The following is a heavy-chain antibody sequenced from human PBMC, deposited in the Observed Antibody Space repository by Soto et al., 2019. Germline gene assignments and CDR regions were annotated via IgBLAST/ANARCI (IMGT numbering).Heavy chain of an antibody. CDR1: GLTVSSNY. CDR2: IYSGGST. J-gene: IGHJ6*02. CDR3: ARDMVRAMDV. Sequence: ESGGGLVQPGGSLRLSCAASGLTVSSNYMSWVRQAPGKGLEWVSVIYSGGSTYFADSVKGRFTISRDNSKNTLYLQMNSLRAEDTAVYYCARDMVRAMDVWGQGTTVTVSS. V-gene: IGHV3-66*01. D-gene: IGHD3-10*01.